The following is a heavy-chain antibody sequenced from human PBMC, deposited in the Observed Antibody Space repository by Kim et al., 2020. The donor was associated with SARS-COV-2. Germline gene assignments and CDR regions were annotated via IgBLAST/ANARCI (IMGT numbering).Heavy chain of an antibody. J-gene: IGHJ4*02. CDR3: AKDRLTLNYYDSSGYYYGRDFCDY. D-gene: IGHD3-22*01. Sequence: GGSLRLSCATSGFTFNSYAMSWVRQAPGKGLDWVSGISGDDISTYYADSVKGRFTISRDNSKNTLYLQMNSLRAEDTAVYYCAKDRLTLNYYDSSGYYYGRDFCDYWGQGTVVTVSS. V-gene: IGHV3-23*01. CDR1: GFTFNSYA. CDR2: ISGDDIST.